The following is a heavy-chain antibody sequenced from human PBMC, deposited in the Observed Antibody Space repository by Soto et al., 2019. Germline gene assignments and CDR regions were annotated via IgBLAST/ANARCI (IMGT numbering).Heavy chain of an antibody. CDR1: GFTFSSYG. CDR2: IWYDGSNK. V-gene: IGHV3-33*01. J-gene: IGHJ6*02. D-gene: IGHD3-16*01. CDR3: ARDALGMDV. Sequence: QVQLVESGGGVVQPGRSLRLSCAASGFTFSSYGMHWVRQAPGKGLEWVAVIWYDGSNKYYADSVKGRFTISRDNSKNTLYLQMNCLRAEDTAVYYCARDALGMDVWGQGTTVTVSS.